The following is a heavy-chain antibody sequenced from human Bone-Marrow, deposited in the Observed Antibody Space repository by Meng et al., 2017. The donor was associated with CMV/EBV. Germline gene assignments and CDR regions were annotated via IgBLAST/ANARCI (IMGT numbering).Heavy chain of an antibody. D-gene: IGHD5-18*01. Sequence: AASGFTFSSYSMNWVRQAPGKGLEWVSSISSSSYIYYADSVKGRFTISRDNAKNSLYLQMNSLRAEDTAVYYCARYSYGYIWGPLDYWGQGTLVTVSS. CDR1: GFTFSSYS. V-gene: IGHV3-21*01. J-gene: IGHJ4*02. CDR3: ARYSYGYIWGPLDY. CDR2: ISSSSYI.